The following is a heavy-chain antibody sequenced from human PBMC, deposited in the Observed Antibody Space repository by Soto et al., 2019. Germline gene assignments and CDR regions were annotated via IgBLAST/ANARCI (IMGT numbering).Heavy chain of an antibody. CDR2: IVVGSGNT. CDR3: AAKDYAFPDAAFDI. V-gene: IGHV1-58*02. CDR1: GVTFASSS. Sequence: EASVEVSCKACGVTFASSSRQWARQAHGQRLEWIGWIVVGSGNTNYAQKFQERVTITRDMSTSTAYMELSSLRSEDTAVYYCAAKDYAFPDAAFDIWGHGTMVPVSS. D-gene: IGHD4-17*01. J-gene: IGHJ3*02.